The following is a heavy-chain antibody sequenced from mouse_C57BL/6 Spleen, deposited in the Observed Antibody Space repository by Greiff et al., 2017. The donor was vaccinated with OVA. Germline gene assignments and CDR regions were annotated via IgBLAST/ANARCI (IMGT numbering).Heavy chain of an antibody. Sequence: VQLQQSGPGLVAPSQSLSITCTVSGFSLTSYGVDWVRQPPGKGLEWLGVIWGGGSTHYNSALMSRLSISNDNSKSQFFLKMNSLQTDDTAMYYGAKQGEPPGAPFAYWGQGTLVTVSA. CDR2: IWGGGST. V-gene: IGHV2-9*01. J-gene: IGHJ3*01. CDR3: AKQGEPPGAPFAY. D-gene: IGHD4-1*01. CDR1: GFSLTSYG.